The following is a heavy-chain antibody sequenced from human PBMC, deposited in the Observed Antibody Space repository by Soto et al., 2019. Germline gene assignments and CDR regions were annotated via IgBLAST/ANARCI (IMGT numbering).Heavy chain of an antibody. CDR2: ISGSGGST. Sequence: GGSLRLSCAASGFTVSSYAMSWVRQAPGKGLEWVSAISGSGGSTYYADSVKGRFTISRDNSKITLYQQMNSLRAEDPALYYCAKAGAVYYGSGSYYIPSYYMDFWGKGTTVTVSS. CDR3: AKAGAVYYGSGSYYIPSYYMDF. J-gene: IGHJ6*03. D-gene: IGHD3-10*01. CDR1: GFTVSSYA. V-gene: IGHV3-23*01.